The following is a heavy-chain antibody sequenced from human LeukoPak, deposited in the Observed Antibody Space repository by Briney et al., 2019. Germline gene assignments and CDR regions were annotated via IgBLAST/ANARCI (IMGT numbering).Heavy chain of an antibody. CDR2: ISGSGGST. Sequence: GGSLRLSCAASGFTFSSYAMSWVRQAPGKGLEWVSAISGSGGSTYYADSVKGRFTISRDNSKNTLYLQMNSLRAEDTAAYYCAKGIYGYSYGLFDYWGQGTLVTVSS. V-gene: IGHV3-23*01. CDR3: AKGIYGYSYGLFDY. D-gene: IGHD5-18*01. CDR1: GFTFSSYA. J-gene: IGHJ4*02.